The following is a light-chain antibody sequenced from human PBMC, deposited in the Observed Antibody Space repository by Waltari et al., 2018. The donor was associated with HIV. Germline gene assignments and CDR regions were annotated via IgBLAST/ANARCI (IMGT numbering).Light chain of an antibody. CDR3: QSYDSSLSGWV. J-gene: IGLJ3*02. Sequence: QSVLTHAPAVSGGPGQRVTIPYTGRSSTIRSGSVVHRYQQFPGTAPKLLIYANTNRPSGVPDRFSGSKSGYSASLVITVLQAEDDADYYCQSYDSSLSGWVFGGGTKLTVL. V-gene: IGLV1-40*01. CDR2: ANT. CDR1: SSTIRSGSV.